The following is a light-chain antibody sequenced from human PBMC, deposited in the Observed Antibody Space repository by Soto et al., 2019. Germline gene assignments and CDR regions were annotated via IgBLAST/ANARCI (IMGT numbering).Light chain of an antibody. J-gene: IGLJ1*01. CDR3: NSYTSSNADG. CDR2: EVT. Sequence: QSALTQPASVSGSPGQSITISCTGTNSDIGLYDYVSWYQQDPGEVPKLMIYEVTNRPAGVSNRFSGSKSGNTASLTISGLQGEDEADYYCNSYTSSNADGVGTGTKVTVL. V-gene: IGLV2-14*03. CDR1: NSDIGLYDY.